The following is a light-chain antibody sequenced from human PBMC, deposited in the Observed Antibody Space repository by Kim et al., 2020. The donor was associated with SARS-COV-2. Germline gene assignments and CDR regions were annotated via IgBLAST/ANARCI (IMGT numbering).Light chain of an antibody. CDR2: SDD. Sequence: PGQRITPACSGSNSNIGGNTVNWYQMLPGTAPKLLFYSDDERASGVPDRFSASKSGTSASLAISGLQSEDEADYYCATWDDTLNLVFGGGTQLTVL. J-gene: IGLJ2*01. V-gene: IGLV1-44*01. CDR1: NSNIGGNT. CDR3: ATWDDTLNLV.